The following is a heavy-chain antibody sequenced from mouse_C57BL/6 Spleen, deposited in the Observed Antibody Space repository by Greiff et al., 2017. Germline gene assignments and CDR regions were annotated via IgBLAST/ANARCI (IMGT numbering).Heavy chain of an antibody. D-gene: IGHD2-4*01. Sequence: QVQLQQPGAELVRPGSSVKLSCKASGYTFTSYWMDWVKQRPGQGLEWIGNIYPSDSETHYNQKFKDKATLTVDKSASTAYMQLSSLTSEDSAVYYWARWGDYDARFAYWGQGTLVTVSA. CDR2: IYPSDSET. J-gene: IGHJ3*01. CDR1: GYTFTSYW. V-gene: IGHV1-61*01. CDR3: ARWGDYDARFAY.